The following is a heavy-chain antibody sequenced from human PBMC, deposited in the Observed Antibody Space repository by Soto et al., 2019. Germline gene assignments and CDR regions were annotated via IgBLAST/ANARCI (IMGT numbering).Heavy chain of an antibody. Sequence: QITLKESGPTLVKPTQTLTLTCTFSGFSLSTSGVGVVWIRQPPGKALEWLGIIYWDDDKRYRPSLKGRLTITKETSKNQVVLTMTNRDPADTDTDHCAHNLVAGTSWFDPWGQGTLVTVSS. J-gene: IGHJ5*02. CDR2: IYWDDDK. CDR3: AHNLVAGTSWFDP. D-gene: IGHD6-19*01. CDR1: GFSLSTSGVG. V-gene: IGHV2-5*02.